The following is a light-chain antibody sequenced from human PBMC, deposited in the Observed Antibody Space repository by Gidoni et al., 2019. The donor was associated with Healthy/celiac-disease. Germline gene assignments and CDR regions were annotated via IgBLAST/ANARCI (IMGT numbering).Light chain of an antibody. J-gene: IGLJ2*01. CDR2: GKN. V-gene: IGLV3-19*01. CDR3: NSRDSSGNHLV. Sequence: SSELTQDPAVSVALGQTVRITCQGDSLRSYYARWYQQKQGQAPVLVIYGKNNRPSGIPDRFSVSSSGNTASLTITGAQAEDEADYYCNSRDSSGNHLVFGGGTKLT. CDR1: SLRSYY.